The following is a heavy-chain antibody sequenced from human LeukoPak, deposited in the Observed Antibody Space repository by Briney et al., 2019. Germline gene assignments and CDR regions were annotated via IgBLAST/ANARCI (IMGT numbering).Heavy chain of an antibody. J-gene: IGHJ4*02. V-gene: IGHV1-2*02. CDR1: GYTFTGYY. Sequence: ASVKVSCKASGYTFTGYYMHWVRQAPGQGLEWMGWINPNSGGTNYAQKLQGRVTMTTDTSTSTAYMELRSLRSDDTAVYYCARVTQTDYDFDYWGQGTLVTVSS. D-gene: IGHD4-17*01. CDR3: ARVTQTDYDFDY. CDR2: INPNSGGT.